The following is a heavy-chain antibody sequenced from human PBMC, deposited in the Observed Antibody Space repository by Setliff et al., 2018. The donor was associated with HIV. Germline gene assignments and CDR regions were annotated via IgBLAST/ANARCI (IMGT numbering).Heavy chain of an antibody. CDR1: GGSFSDNY. CDR3: ARGVRDNSGWSSYYFDY. CDR2: INHSGRT. V-gene: IGHV4-34*01. Sequence: LSLACAVYGGSFSDNYWSWIRQSPGKGLEWIGEINHSGRTKYSPSLRSRVSISVDTSKKQFSLRLTSVTAADTAVYYCARGVRDNSGWSSYYFDYWGQGTLVTVSS. J-gene: IGHJ4*02. D-gene: IGHD6-19*01.